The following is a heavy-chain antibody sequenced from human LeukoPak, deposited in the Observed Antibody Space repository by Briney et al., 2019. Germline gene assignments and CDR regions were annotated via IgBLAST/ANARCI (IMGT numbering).Heavy chain of an antibody. CDR1: GGSISSYY. CDR2: IYYSGST. J-gene: IGHJ4*02. CDR3: ARARTITGYFDH. Sequence: SETLSLTCTVSGGSISSYYWSWIRQPPGKGLEWIGYIYYSGSTNYNPSLKSRVTISVDTSKNQFSLKLSSVTAADTAVYYCARARTITGYFDHWGQGTLVTVSS. V-gene: IGHV4-59*01. D-gene: IGHD5-24*01.